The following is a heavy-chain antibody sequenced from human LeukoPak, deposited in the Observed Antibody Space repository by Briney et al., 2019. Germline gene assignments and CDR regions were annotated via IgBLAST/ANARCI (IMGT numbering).Heavy chain of an antibody. CDR2: INHSGST. J-gene: IGHJ4*02. D-gene: IGHD6-19*01. CDR3: ARRRAGVAVAGTDY. V-gene: IGHV4-39*07. CDR1: GGSISSSSYY. Sequence: SETLSLTCTVSGGSISSSSYYWGWIRQPPGKGLEWIGEINHSGSTNYNPSLKSRVTISVDTSKNQFSLKLSSVTAADTAVYYCARRRAGVAVAGTDYWGQGTLVTVSS.